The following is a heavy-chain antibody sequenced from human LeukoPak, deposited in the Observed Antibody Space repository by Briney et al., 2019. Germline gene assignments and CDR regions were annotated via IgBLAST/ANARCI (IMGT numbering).Heavy chain of an antibody. CDR2: IYYSGST. D-gene: IGHD5-24*01. V-gene: IGHV4-34*01. CDR1: GGSFSGYY. CDR3: ARFRDGYNVRDY. J-gene: IGHJ4*02. Sequence: PSETLSLTCAVYGGSFSGYYWSWIRQPPGKGLEWIGSIYYSGSTYYNPSLKSRVTISVDTSKNQFSLKLSSVTAADTAVYYCARFRDGYNVRDYWGQGTLVTVSS.